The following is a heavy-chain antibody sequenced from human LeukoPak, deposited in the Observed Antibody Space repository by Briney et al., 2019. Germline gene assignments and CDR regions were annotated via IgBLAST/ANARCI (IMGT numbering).Heavy chain of an antibody. CDR2: IIPILGIA. CDR1: GGTFSSYA. Sequence: SVKVSCKASGGTFSSYAISWVRQAPGQGLEWMGRIIPILGIANYAQKFQGRVTITADKSTSTAYMELSSLRSEDTAVYYCARETRGSYSSSWNDYWGQGTLVTVSS. J-gene: IGHJ4*02. D-gene: IGHD6-13*01. V-gene: IGHV1-69*04. CDR3: ARETRGSYSSSWNDY.